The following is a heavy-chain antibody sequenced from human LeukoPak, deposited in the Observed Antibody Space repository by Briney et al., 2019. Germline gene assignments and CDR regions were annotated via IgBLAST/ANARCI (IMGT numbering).Heavy chain of an antibody. V-gene: IGHV3-21*01. J-gene: IGHJ3*02. Sequence: PGGSLRLSCAASGFTFSSYSMNWVRQAPGKGLEWVSSISSSSSYIYYADSVKGRFTISRDNAKNSLYLQMNSLRAEDTAVYYCAKVISPVQLERRDTFDIWGQGTMVTVSS. CDR1: GFTFSSYS. CDR3: AKVISPVQLERRDTFDI. D-gene: IGHD1-1*01. CDR2: ISSSSSYI.